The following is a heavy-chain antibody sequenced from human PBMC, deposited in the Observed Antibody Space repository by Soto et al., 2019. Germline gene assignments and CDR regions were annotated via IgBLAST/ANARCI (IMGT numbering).Heavy chain of an antibody. J-gene: IGHJ4*02. CDR1: GGSIYRSGYY. D-gene: IGHD1-1*01. CDR3: GKGLVGAPGKTDSVS. Sequence: SETLSLTCTVSGGSIYRSGYYWGWIRQPPGRGLEWIGNIDHNGVTYSNPSLKSRVTRPRDTSKNQFSLKLTSVTAADTALYYCGKGLVGAPGKTDSVSWGPGTLVAVSS. V-gene: IGHV4-39*01. CDR2: IDHNGVT.